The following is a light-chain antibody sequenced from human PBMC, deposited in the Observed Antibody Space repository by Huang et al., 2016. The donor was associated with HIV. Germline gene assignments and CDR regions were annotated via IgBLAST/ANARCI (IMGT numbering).Light chain of an antibody. Sequence: EIVMTQSPATLSVSPGERATRSCRASPSVSSNFAWYQQKPGQAPRLLIYGASTRATGIPARFSGSGSGTEFTLIISSLQSEDFAVYYCQQYNNWPRAFGQGTRLEIK. J-gene: IGKJ5*01. CDR3: QQYNNWPRA. V-gene: IGKV3-15*01. CDR1: PSVSSN. CDR2: GAS.